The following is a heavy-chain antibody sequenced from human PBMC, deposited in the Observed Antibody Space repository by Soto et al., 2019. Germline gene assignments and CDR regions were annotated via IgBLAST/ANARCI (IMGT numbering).Heavy chain of an antibody. CDR3: ARGGYYYDSSAYYRPFDY. CDR2: MNSNSGNT. D-gene: IGHD3-22*01. CDR1: GYTFTSSE. Sequence: GASVKVSCRASGYTFTSSEINWVRQATEQGLEWMGWMNSNSGNTGYAQKFQGRVTMNRSTSISRAYMELSSLRADHTAVYYWARGGYYYDSSAYYRPFDYGAHGALVTVSS. V-gene: IGHV1-8*01. J-gene: IGHJ4*01.